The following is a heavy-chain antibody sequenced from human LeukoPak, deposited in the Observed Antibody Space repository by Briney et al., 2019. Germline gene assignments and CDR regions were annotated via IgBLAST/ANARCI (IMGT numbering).Heavy chain of an antibody. D-gene: IGHD1-7*01. V-gene: IGHV5-51*01. Sequence: GESLKISCKGSGYDFSGDWIGWVRQMPGKGLELMGIIYPGDSDTRYSPSFQGQVTISADKSINTAYLQWSSLEASDTAMYYCARHGRFRIPGTTTADYWGQGTLVTVSS. J-gene: IGHJ4*02. CDR2: IYPGDSDT. CDR1: GYDFSGDW. CDR3: ARHGRFRIPGTTTADY.